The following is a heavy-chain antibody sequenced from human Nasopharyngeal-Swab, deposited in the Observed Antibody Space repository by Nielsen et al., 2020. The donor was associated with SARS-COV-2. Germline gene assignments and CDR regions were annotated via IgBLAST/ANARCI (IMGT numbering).Heavy chain of an antibody. CDR1: GFTFSSYA. CDR3: AKGASGSYYDYYYYMDV. CDR2: ISGSGGST. V-gene: IGHV3-23*01. D-gene: IGHD1-26*01. J-gene: IGHJ6*03. Sequence: GESLKISCAASGFTFSSYAMSWVRQAPGKGLEWVSAISGSGGSTYHADSVKGRFTISRDNSKNTLYLQMNSLRAEDTAVYYCAKGASGSYYDYYYYMDVWGKGTTVTVSS.